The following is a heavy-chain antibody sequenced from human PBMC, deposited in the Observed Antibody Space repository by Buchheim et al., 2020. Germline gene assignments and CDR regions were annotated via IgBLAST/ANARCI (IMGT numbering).Heavy chain of an antibody. J-gene: IGHJ6*02. CDR1: GGSISSGGYY. Sequence: QVQLQESGPGLVKPSQTLSLTCTVSGGSISSGGYYWSWIRQHPGKGLEWIGYIYYSGSTYYNPSLKSPVTISVDTSKNQFSLKLSSVTAADTAVYYCARDYRITIFGVVPINYYYYGMDVWGQGTT. D-gene: IGHD3-3*01. V-gene: IGHV4-31*01. CDR2: IYYSGST. CDR3: ARDYRITIFGVVPINYYYYGMDV.